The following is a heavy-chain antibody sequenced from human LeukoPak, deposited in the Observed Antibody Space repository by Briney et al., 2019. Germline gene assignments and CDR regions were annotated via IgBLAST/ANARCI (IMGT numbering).Heavy chain of an antibody. Sequence: GGSLRLSCAASEFSVGSNYMTWVRQAPGKGLEWVSVITGGGGSTYYADSVKGRFTISRDNSKNTLYLQMNSLRAEDTAVYYCAKGPRTVRFGDRHKGIFDYWGQGTLVTVSS. V-gene: IGHV3-23*01. CDR2: ITGGGGST. D-gene: IGHD3-10*01. CDR1: EFSVGSNY. J-gene: IGHJ4*02. CDR3: AKGPRTVRFGDRHKGIFDY.